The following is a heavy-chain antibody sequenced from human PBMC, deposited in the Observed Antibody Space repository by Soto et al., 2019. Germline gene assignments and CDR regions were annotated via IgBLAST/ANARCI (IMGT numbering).Heavy chain of an antibody. CDR2: ILNDASGH. J-gene: IGHJ4*02. D-gene: IGHD4-17*01. V-gene: IGHV3-33*01. CDR1: GFTFSRHG. Sequence: QVQLVESGGGVVQPGTSLRLSCAAPGFTFSRHGMHWVRQTPGKGLEWLAVILNDASGHWYADSVKVRLTISRDNFENSLYLHMNGFRLVDTAMYYCARDDDYPDNGFDYWGQGTLVTVSS. CDR3: ARDDDYPDNGFDY.